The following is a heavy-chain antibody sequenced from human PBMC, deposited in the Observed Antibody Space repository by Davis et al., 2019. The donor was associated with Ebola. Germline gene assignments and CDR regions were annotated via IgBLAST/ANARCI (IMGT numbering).Heavy chain of an antibody. D-gene: IGHD6-6*01. Sequence: GESLKISCKGSGYSFTSYWIGWVRQMPGKGLEWMGIIYPGDSDTRYSPSFQGQVTISADKSISTAYLQWSSLKASDTAVYYCARPETRIAARPMRATYYYYGMDVWGQGTTVTVSS. J-gene: IGHJ6*02. CDR2: IYPGDSDT. V-gene: IGHV5-51*01. CDR1: GYSFTSYW. CDR3: ARPETRIAARPMRATYYYYGMDV.